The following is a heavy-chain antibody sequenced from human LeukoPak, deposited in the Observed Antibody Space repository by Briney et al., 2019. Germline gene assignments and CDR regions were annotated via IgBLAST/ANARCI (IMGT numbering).Heavy chain of an antibody. CDR1: GGSISSSSYY. CDR2: IYYSGST. CDR3: ARAVLYYYYGMDV. V-gene: IGHV4-39*07. J-gene: IGHJ6*02. Sequence: PSETLSLTCTVSGGSISSSSYYWGWIRQPPGKGLEWIGSIYYSGSTYYNPSLKSRVTISVDTSKNQFSLKLSSVTAADTAVYYCARAVLYYYYGMDVWGQGTTVTVSS.